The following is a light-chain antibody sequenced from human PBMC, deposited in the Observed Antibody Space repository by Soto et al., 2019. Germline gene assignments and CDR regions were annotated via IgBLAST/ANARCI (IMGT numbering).Light chain of an antibody. CDR3: SSYAGSNNSYV. Sequence: QSALTQPPSASGSPGQSGTISCTGTSSDVGGYNYVSWYQQHPGKAPKLMIYEVSKRPSGVPDRSSGSKSGNTASLTVSGLQAEDEADYYCSSYAGSNNSYVFGTGTKVTVL. CDR2: EVS. V-gene: IGLV2-8*01. J-gene: IGLJ1*01. CDR1: SSDVGGYNY.